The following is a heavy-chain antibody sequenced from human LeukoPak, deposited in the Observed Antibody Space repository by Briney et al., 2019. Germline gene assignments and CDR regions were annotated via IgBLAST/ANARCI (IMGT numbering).Heavy chain of an antibody. CDR1: GFTFSSYG. J-gene: IGHJ5*02. Sequence: GRSLRLSCAASGFTFSSYGMHWVRQAPGKGLEWVAVISYDGSNKYYADSVKGRFTISRDNSKNTLYLQMNSLRSEDTAVYYCANARFPVANWFDPWGQGTLVTVSS. CDR3: ANARFPVANWFDP. CDR2: ISYDGSNK. V-gene: IGHV3-30*18. D-gene: IGHD2/OR15-2a*01.